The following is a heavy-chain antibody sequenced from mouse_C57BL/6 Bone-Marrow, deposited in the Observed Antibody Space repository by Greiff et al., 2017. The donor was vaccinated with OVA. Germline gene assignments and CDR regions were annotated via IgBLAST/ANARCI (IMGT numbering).Heavy chain of an antibody. CDR1: GYTFTDYE. V-gene: IGHV1-15*01. CDR3: TICYGSSDDYAMDY. Sequence: QVQLQQSGAELVRPGASVTLSCKASGYTFTDYEMHWVKQTPVHGLEWIGAIDPETGGTAYNQKFKGKAILTADKSSSTAYMELRSLTSEDSAVYYCTICYGSSDDYAMDYWGQGTSVTVSS. J-gene: IGHJ4*01. D-gene: IGHD1-1*01. CDR2: IDPETGGT.